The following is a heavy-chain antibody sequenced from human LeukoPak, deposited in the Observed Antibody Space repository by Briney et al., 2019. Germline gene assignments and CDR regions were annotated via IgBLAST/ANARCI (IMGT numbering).Heavy chain of an antibody. Sequence: PSETLSLTCTVSGGSISSGSYYWSWIRQPAGKGLEWVGRIYTSGSTNYNPSLKSRVTISGDTSKNQFSLKLSSVTAADTAVYYCARDGSYYDSGSYYGWFDPWGQGTLVTVPS. J-gene: IGHJ5*02. CDR1: GGSISSGSYY. CDR3: ARDGSYYDSGSYYGWFDP. D-gene: IGHD3-10*01. V-gene: IGHV4-61*02. CDR2: IYTSGST.